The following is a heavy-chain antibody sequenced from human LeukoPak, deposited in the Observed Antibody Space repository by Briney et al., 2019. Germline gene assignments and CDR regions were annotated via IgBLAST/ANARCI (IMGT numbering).Heavy chain of an antibody. CDR3: ARDLGSSGSSFFFDI. Sequence: GASVKVSCKASGYTFTSYYMHWVRQAPGQGLEWMGIIHPTGGSTSYAQKFQGRVTMTRDTSTSTFYMELSSLGSEDTAVYYCARDLGSSGSSFFFDIWGQGTRVTVSS. CDR1: GYTFTSYY. V-gene: IGHV1-46*01. J-gene: IGHJ3*02. D-gene: IGHD1-26*01. CDR2: IHPTGGST.